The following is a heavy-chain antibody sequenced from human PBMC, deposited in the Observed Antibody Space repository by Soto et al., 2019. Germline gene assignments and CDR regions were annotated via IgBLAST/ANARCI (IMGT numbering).Heavy chain of an antibody. V-gene: IGHV1-69*13. CDR3: ARDGYCSGGSCPGGS. CDR1: GGTFSSDA. CDR2: IIPIFGTA. Sequence: SVKVSCKASGGTFSSDAISGVRQGPGQGLEWMGGIIPIFGTASYAQKFQGRVTITADESTSTAYMELSSPRSEDTAVYYCARDGYCSGGSCPGGSWGQGTLVTVSS. J-gene: IGHJ5*02. D-gene: IGHD2-15*01.